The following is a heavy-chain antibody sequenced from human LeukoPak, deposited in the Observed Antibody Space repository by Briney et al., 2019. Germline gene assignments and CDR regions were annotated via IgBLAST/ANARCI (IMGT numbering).Heavy chain of an antibody. CDR3: TASKNY. D-gene: IGHD6-6*01. V-gene: IGHV3-74*01. Sequence: PGGSLRLSCAASGFTFSHYWMHWVRQAPGKGLVWVSRINTDGSTTTYAGSVKGRLTISRDNAKNTLYLQMNSLRADDTAVYYCTASKNYWGQGTLVTVSS. J-gene: IGHJ4*02. CDR1: GFTFSHYW. CDR2: INTDGSTT.